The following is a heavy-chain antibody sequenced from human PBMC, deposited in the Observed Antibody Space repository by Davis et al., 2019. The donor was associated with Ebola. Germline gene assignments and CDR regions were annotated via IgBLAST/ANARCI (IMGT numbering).Heavy chain of an antibody. CDR3: AKENYDFWSGYQENWFDP. J-gene: IGHJ5*02. D-gene: IGHD3-3*01. Sequence: GESLKISCAASGFTFSSYGMHWVRQAPGKGLEWVAFIRYDGSNKYYADSVKGRFTISRDNSKNTLYLQMNSLRAEDTAVYYCAKENYDFWSGYQENWFDPWGQGTLVTVSS. CDR2: IRYDGSNK. CDR1: GFTFSSYG. V-gene: IGHV3-30*02.